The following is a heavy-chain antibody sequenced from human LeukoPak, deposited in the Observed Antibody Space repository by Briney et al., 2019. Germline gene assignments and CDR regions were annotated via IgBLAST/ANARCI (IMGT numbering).Heavy chain of an antibody. J-gene: IGHJ4*02. V-gene: IGHV1-69*05. Sequence: SVKVSCKASGGTFSSYAISWVRQAPGQGLEWMGGIIPIFGTANYAQKFQGRVTITTDESTSTAYMELSSLRSEDAAVYYCARRPYYYDSSGYPYWGQGTLVTVSS. CDR2: IIPIFGTA. D-gene: IGHD3-22*01. CDR3: ARRPYYYDSSGYPY. CDR1: GGTFSSYA.